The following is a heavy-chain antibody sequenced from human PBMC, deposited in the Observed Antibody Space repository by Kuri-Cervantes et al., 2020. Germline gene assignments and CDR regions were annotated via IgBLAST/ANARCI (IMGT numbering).Heavy chain of an antibody. CDR1: GFTVSSNY. CDR2: IYSGGST. D-gene: IGHD6-13*01. CDR3: ARESYSSSWFLFDY. V-gene: IGHV3-53*01. Sequence: GESLKISCAASGFTVSSNYMSWVRQAPGKGLGWVSVIYSGGSTYYADSVKGRFTISRDNSKNTLYLQMNSLRAEDTAVYYCARESYSSSWFLFDYWGQGTLVTVSS. J-gene: IGHJ4*02.